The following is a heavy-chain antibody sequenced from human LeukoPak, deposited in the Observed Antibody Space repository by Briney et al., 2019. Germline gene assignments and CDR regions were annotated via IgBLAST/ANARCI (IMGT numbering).Heavy chain of an antibody. CDR1: GFTFSSYS. Sequence: GGSLRLSCAASGFTFSSYSMNWVRQAPGKGLEWVSSISSSSSYIYYADSVKGRFTISRDNAKNSVYLQMNSLRAEDTAVYYCARAATYNWNDVNYWGQGTLVTVSS. CDR3: ARAATYNWNDVNY. V-gene: IGHV3-21*04. D-gene: IGHD1-20*01. J-gene: IGHJ4*02. CDR2: ISSSSSYI.